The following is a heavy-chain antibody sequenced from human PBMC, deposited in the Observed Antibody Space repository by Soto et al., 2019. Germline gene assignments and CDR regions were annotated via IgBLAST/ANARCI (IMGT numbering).Heavy chain of an antibody. J-gene: IGHJ4*02. V-gene: IGHV1-3*01. Sequence: QVQLVQSGAEVKKPGASVKVSCKASGYTFTSYAMHWVRQAPGQRLEWMGWINAGNGNTKYSQKFKGRVTITRDTSASTAYMELSSLRSEDTAVYYCARGMTTVTTSDLGDYWGQGTLVTVSS. D-gene: IGHD4-4*01. CDR3: ARGMTTVTTSDLGDY. CDR2: INAGNGNT. CDR1: GYTFTSYA.